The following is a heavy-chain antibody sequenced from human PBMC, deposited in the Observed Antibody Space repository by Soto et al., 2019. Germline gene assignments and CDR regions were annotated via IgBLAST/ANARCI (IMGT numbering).Heavy chain of an antibody. CDR2: IGTIGDT. CDR1: GFNFRNYD. D-gene: IGHD6-13*01. Sequence: GGSLRLSCAASGFNFRNYDMHWVRHVPGKGLEWVSAIGTIGDTYYRDSVKGRFTISREDAKYSLYLQMNSLTAGDTAVYYCAREIREAVGRGHHYYGIDVWGQGTTVTISS. CDR3: AREIREAVGRGHHYYGIDV. V-gene: IGHV3-13*04. J-gene: IGHJ6*02.